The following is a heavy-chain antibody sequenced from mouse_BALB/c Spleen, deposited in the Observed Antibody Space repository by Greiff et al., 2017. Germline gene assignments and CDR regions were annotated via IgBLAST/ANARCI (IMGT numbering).Heavy chain of an antibody. D-gene: IGHD4-1*01. CDR1: GYAFSSSW. CDR2: IYPGDGDT. Sequence: QVQLQQSGPELVKPGASVKISCKASGYAFSSSWMNWVKQRPGQGLEWIGRIYPGDGDTNYNGKFKGKATLTADKSSSTAYMQLSSLTSEDSAVYYCATLGHAMDYWGQGTSVTVSS. CDR3: ATLGHAMDY. J-gene: IGHJ4*01. V-gene: IGHV1-82*01.